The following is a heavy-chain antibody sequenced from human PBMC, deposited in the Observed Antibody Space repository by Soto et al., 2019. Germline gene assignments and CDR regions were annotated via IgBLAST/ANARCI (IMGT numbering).Heavy chain of an antibody. CDR1: GDSINSDKYY. V-gene: IGHV4-39*01. Sequence: SETLSLTCSVSGDSINSDKYYWGWIRQPPGKGLEWIGSIYFRGNTYYNPSLQTQVTISLDKSKSQFSLKLKYVTAAYLAVYFCARLEGLATISYYFDFWGQGALVTVSS. J-gene: IGHJ4*02. CDR3: ARLEGLATISYYFDF. D-gene: IGHD3-9*01. CDR2: IYFRGNT.